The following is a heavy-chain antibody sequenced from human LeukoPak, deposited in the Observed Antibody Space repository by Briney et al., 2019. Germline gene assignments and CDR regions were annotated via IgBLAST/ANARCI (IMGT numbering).Heavy chain of an antibody. D-gene: IGHD3-3*01. Sequence: PSETLSLTCTVSGGSISSYYWSWIRQRAGKGLEWIGRIYTSGSTNYNPSLKSRVTISVDKSKNQFSLKLSSVTAADTAVYYCARGVQYYDLWSGRYYYMDVWGKGTTVTVSS. J-gene: IGHJ6*03. CDR2: IYTSGST. V-gene: IGHV4-4*07. CDR3: ARGVQYYDLWSGRYYYMDV. CDR1: GGSISSYY.